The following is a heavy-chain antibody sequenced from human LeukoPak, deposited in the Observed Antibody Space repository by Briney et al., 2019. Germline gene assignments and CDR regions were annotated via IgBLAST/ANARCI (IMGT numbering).Heavy chain of an antibody. CDR3: ARDLLDDEGSSYFFDQ. J-gene: IGHJ4*02. D-gene: IGHD2-2*01. V-gene: IGHV3-9*01. CDR1: GFTFDDYA. Sequence: GRSLRLSCAASGFTFDDYAMHWVRQAPGKGLEWVSGISWNSGSIGYADSVKGRFTISRDNAKNSLYLQMDSLRVEDTAVYYCARDLLDDEGSSYFFDQWGQGTLVIVAS. CDR2: ISWNSGSI.